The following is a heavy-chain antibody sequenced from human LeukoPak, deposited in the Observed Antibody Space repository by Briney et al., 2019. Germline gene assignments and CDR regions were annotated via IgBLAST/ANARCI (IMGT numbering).Heavy chain of an antibody. J-gene: IGHJ4*01. CDR3: AKDPRAMGRYFFDD. CDR2: ISSSGDAT. CDR1: EFTFNAYA. D-gene: IGHD3-16*01. Sequence: GGSLRLSCVASEFTFNAYAMSWVRQRPGEGPEWVAMISSSGDATDYAESVKDRLSISRDNAKKTLYLQITRPRADDTAIYYCAKDPRAMGRYFFDDWGQGSLVTASS. V-gene: IGHV3-23*01.